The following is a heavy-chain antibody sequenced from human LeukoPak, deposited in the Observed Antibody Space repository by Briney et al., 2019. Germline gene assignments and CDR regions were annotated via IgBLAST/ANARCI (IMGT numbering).Heavy chain of an antibody. CDR3: VRHYYGSGTAKGYFQH. CDR1: GGSLSSYY. Sequence: SETLSLTCAVSGGSLSSYYWSWTRQPPGAGPEWIGYIYYTGSTNYNPSLKSRVTISLDSSTNQFSLNLNSLTTADTAVYYCVRHYYGSGTAKGYFQHWGQGTLVTVSS. J-gene: IGHJ1*01. D-gene: IGHD3-10*01. V-gene: IGHV4-59*01. CDR2: IYYTGST.